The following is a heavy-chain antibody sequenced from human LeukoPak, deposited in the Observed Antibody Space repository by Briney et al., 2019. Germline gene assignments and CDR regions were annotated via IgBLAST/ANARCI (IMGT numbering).Heavy chain of an antibody. CDR3: AKVSVGATGDYYFDY. Sequence: GGSLRLSCAASGFTFDDYAMHWVRQAPGKGLEWVSAISGSGGSTYYADSVKGRFTVSRDNSKNTLYLQMNSLRAEDTAVYYCAKVSVGATGDYYFDYWGQGTLVTVSS. V-gene: IGHV3-23*01. D-gene: IGHD1-26*01. CDR1: GFTFDDYA. J-gene: IGHJ4*02. CDR2: ISGSGGST.